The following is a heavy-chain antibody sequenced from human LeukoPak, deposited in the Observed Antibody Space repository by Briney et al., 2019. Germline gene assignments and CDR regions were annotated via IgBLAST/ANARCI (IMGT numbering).Heavy chain of an antibody. V-gene: IGHV5-51*01. CDR3: ARLAPDYYDSSGYYPPDY. CDR1: GYSFTSYW. D-gene: IGHD3-22*01. J-gene: IGHJ4*02. Sequence: GESLKISCKGSGYSFTSYWIGWVRQVPGKGLEWMGIIYPGDSDTRYSPSFQGQVTISADKSISTAYLQWSSLKASDTAMYYCARLAPDYYDSSGYYPPDYWGQGTLVTVSS. CDR2: IYPGDSDT.